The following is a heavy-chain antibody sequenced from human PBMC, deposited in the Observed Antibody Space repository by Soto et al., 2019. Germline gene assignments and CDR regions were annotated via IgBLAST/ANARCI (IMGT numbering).Heavy chain of an antibody. J-gene: IGHJ4*02. CDR2: ISGSGDST. CDR3: AKSPRRGYEPPWDY. CDR1: GFTFSADG. V-gene: IGHV3-23*01. D-gene: IGHD2-2*01. Sequence: GGSLRLSCAATGFTFSADGMNWVRQTPGKGLEWVSAISGSGDSTSYADSVKGRFTISRDNSKNTLYLQLNSLRAEDTAVYYCAKSPRRGYEPPWDYWGQGTQVTVSS.